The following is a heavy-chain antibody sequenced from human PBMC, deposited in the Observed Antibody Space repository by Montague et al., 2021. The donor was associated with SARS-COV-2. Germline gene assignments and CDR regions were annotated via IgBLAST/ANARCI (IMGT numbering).Heavy chain of an antibody. Sequence: SETLSLTCAVYGGSFNGYYWSWIRQPPGKGLEWIGEVNHSGSTNYNPSLKSRVTISVDTSKNQFSLKMNSVSAADTAVYYCARGQVTIFGVLIMLPAAGALDIWGRGTMVSVSS. V-gene: IGHV4-34*01. J-gene: IGHJ3*02. CDR2: VNHSGST. CDR3: ARGQVTIFGVLIMLPAAGALDI. D-gene: IGHD3-3*01. CDR1: GGSFNGYY.